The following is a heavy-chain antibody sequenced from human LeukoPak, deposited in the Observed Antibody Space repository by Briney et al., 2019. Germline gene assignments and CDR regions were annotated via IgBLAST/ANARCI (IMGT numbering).Heavy chain of an antibody. CDR3: ARGKLAAPGRTGYNWFDP. J-gene: IGHJ5*02. CDR1: GYTFTGYY. V-gene: IGHV1-2*02. D-gene: IGHD6-13*01. CDR2: INPNSGGT. Sequence: ASVKVSCKASGYTFTGYYIHWVRQAPGQGLEWMGWINPNSGGTNYAQKFQGRVTMPRDTSITTAHMELSGLRSDDTAIYYCARGKLAAPGRTGYNWFDPWGQGTLVTVSS.